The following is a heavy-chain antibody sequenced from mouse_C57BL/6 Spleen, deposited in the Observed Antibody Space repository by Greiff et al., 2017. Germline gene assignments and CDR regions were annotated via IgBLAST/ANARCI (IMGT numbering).Heavy chain of an antibody. D-gene: IGHD1-1*01. CDR1: GYAFSSYW. J-gene: IGHJ2*01. CDR3: DRGPQYYGNGYYFDD. CDR2: IYPGDGDT. Sequence: QVQLQQSGPELVKPGASVKISCKASGYAFSSYWMNWVKQRPGKGLEWIGRIYPGDGDTNYNGKFKGKATLTADKSSSTAYMHLSSLTSEDSAVYVCDRGPQYYGNGYYFDDWGQGTTLTVSS. V-gene: IGHV1-82*01.